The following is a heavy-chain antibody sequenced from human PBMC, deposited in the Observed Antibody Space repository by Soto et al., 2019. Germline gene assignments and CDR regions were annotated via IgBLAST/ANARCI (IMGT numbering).Heavy chain of an antibody. Sequence: SETLSLTCTVSGGSVSSGSYYWSWIRQPPGKGLEWIGYIYYSGSTNYNPSLKSRVTISVDTSKNQFSLKLSSVTAADTAVYYCARDRTTVVTDSWGQGTMVTVSS. V-gene: IGHV4-61*01. CDR2: IYYSGST. CDR3: ARDRTTVVTDS. D-gene: IGHD4-17*01. J-gene: IGHJ5*01. CDR1: GGSVSSGSYY.